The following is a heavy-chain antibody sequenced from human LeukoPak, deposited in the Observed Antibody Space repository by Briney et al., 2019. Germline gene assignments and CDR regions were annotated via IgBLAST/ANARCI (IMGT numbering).Heavy chain of an antibody. V-gene: IGHV1-18*01. Sequence: GASVKVSCKASGYTFTSYGISWVRQAPGQGLEWMGWISAYNGNTNYAQKLQGRVTMTTDTSTSTAYMELRSLRSDDTAVYYCARVRGSTSSRMDFQHWGQGTLVTVSS. D-gene: IGHD1-26*01. CDR2: ISAYNGNT. CDR1: GYTFTSYG. CDR3: ARVRGSTSSRMDFQH. J-gene: IGHJ1*01.